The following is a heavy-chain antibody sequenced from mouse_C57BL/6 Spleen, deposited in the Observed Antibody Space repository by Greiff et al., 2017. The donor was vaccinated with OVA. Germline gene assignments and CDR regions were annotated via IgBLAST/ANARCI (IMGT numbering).Heavy chain of an antibody. J-gene: IGHJ4*01. CDR2: IDPETGGT. Sequence: QVQLQQSGAELVRPGASVTLSCKASGYTFTDYEMHWVKQTPVHGLEWIGAIDPETGGTAYNQKFKGKAILTADKSSSTAYMERRSLTSEDSAVYDCARQVDYGSPHAMGCWGPRPSVTVAS. CDR3: ARQVDYGSPHAMGC. D-gene: IGHD1-1*01. CDR1: GYTFTDYE. V-gene: IGHV1-15*01.